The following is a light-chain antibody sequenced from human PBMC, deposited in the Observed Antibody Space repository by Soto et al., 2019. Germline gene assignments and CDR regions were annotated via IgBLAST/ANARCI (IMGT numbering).Light chain of an antibody. J-gene: IGLJ2*01. CDR3: AAWDDSVEVA. CDR1: SSNIGTNT. V-gene: IGLV1-44*01. Sequence: QSVLTQPPSASGTPGQRVTISCSGSSSNIGTNTVNWYQQLPGTAPKLLIYSNSQRPSGVPDRFSGSKSGTSASLAISGLQSEDEADYYCAAWDDSVEVAFGGGTKLTVL. CDR2: SNS.